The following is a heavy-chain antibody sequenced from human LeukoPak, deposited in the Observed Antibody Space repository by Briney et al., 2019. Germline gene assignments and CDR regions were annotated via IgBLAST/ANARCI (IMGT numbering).Heavy chain of an antibody. CDR2: IYYSGST. CDR1: GGSISSGGYY. CDR3: ARGSLPPGAFDI. Sequence: PSQTLSLTCTVSGGSISSGGYYWSWIRQHPGKGLEWIGYIYYSGSTYYNPSLKSRVTMSVDTSKNQFSLKLSSVTAADTAVYYCARGSLPPGAFDIWGQGTMVTVSS. V-gene: IGHV4-31*03. J-gene: IGHJ3*02.